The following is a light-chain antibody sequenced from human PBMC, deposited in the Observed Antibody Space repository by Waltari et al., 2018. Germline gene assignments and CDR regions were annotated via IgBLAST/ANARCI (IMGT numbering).Light chain of an antibody. Sequence: QSVLTQPPSVSGAPGQRVPISCTGSSSNIAPGSDVHWYQQLPGTVPKLLIDGNNNRPSGVPDRFSGSKSGTSASLAITGLQAEDEGDYYCQSYDRSLSGWVFGGGTKLTVL. CDR3: QSYDRSLSGWV. J-gene: IGLJ3*02. V-gene: IGLV1-40*01. CDR2: GNN. CDR1: SSNIAPGSD.